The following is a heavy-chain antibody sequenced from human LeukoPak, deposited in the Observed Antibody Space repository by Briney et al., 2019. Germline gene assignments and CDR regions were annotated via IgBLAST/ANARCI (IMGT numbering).Heavy chain of an antibody. J-gene: IGHJ4*02. V-gene: IGHV3-20*04. Sequence: PGGSLRLSCAASGFTFDDYVMSWVRQAPGKGLVWVSRINGDGTTTSYADSVKGRFTISRDNAKNSLYLQMNSLRAEDTALYYCARATHYYESSGYDYWGQGTLVTVSS. CDR2: INGDGTTT. CDR1: GFTFDDYV. D-gene: IGHD3-22*01. CDR3: ARATHYYESSGYDY.